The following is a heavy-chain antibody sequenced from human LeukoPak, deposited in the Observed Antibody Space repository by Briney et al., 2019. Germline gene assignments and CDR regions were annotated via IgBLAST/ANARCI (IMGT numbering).Heavy chain of an antibody. CDR3: ARGVDSSGYYADYYYYYYMDV. J-gene: IGHJ6*03. D-gene: IGHD3-22*01. V-gene: IGHV4-61*02. CDR2: IYTSGST. CDR1: GGSISSGSYY. Sequence: SQTLSFTCTVSGGSISSGSYYWSWIRQPAGKGLEWIGRIYTSGSTNYNPSLKSRVTISVDTSKNQFSLKLSSVTAADTAVYYCARGVDSSGYYADYYYYYYMDVWGKGTTVTVS.